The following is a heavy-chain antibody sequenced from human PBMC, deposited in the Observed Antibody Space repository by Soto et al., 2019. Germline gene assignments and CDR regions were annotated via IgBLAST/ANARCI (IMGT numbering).Heavy chain of an antibody. CDR1: GFTFDDYA. D-gene: IGHD6-19*01. V-gene: IGHV3-9*01. Sequence: SLRLSCAASGFTFDDYAMHWVRQAPGKGLEWVSGISWNSGSIGYADSVKGRFTISRDNAKNSLYLQMNSLRAEDTALYYCAKDKRAVAGYYMDVWGKGTTVTVSS. CDR3: AKDKRAVAGYYMDV. J-gene: IGHJ6*03. CDR2: ISWNSGSI.